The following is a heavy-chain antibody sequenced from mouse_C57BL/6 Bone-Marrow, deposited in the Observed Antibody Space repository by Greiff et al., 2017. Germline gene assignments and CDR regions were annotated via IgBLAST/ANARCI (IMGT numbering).Heavy chain of an antibody. CDR3: ARDRSRSFDY. D-gene: IGHD1-1*01. J-gene: IGHJ2*01. V-gene: IGHV5-4*01. CDR2: ISDGGSYT. Sequence: EVMLVESGGGLVKPGGSLKLSCAASGFTFSSYAMSWVRQTPEKRLEWVATISDGGSYTYYPDNVKGRFTISRDNAKNNLYLQMSHLKSEDTAMYYCARDRSRSFDYWGQGTTLTVSS. CDR1: GFTFSSYA.